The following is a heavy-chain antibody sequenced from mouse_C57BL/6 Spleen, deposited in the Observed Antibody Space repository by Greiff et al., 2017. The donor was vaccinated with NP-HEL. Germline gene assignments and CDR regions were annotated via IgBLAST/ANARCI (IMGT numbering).Heavy chain of an antibody. CDR1: GYTFTSYW. V-gene: IGHV1-55*01. Sequence: VQLQQPGAELVKPGASVKMSCKASGYTFTSYWITWVKQRPGQGLEWIGDIYPGSGSTNYNEKFKSKATLTVDTSSSTAYMQLSSLTSEDSAVYSSAKKFSNLYYFDYWGQGTTLTVSS. CDR3: AKKFSNLYYFDY. D-gene: IGHD2-5*01. J-gene: IGHJ2*01. CDR2: IYPGSGST.